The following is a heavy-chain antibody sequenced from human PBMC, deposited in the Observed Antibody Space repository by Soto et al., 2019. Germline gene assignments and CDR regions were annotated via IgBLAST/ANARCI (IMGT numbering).Heavy chain of an antibody. CDR2: ISSSSTI. V-gene: IGHV3-48*02. J-gene: IGHJ4*02. Sequence: GGSLRLSCAASGFTFSSYSMNWVRQAPGKGLEWVSYISSSSTIYYADSEKGRFTISRDNAKNSLYLQMKSLRDEDTAVYYCARERVGATYYFDYXGQGTLVTVSS. CDR1: GFTFSSYS. CDR3: ARERVGATYYFDY. D-gene: IGHD1-26*01.